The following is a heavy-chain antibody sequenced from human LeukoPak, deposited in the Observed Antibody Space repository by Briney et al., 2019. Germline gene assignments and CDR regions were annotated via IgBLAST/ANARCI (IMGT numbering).Heavy chain of an antibody. CDR2: ISWNSGSI. CDR3: AKDMLSGALGYCSSTSCYLAAFDI. CDR1: GFTFDDYA. J-gene: IGHJ3*02. D-gene: IGHD2-2*03. V-gene: IGHV3-9*01. Sequence: PGGSLRFSCAASGFTFDDYAMHWVRQAPGKGLEWVSGISWNSGSIGYADSVKGRFTISRDNAKNSLYLQMNSLRAEDTALYYCAKDMLSGALGYCSSTSCYLAAFDIWGQGTMVTVSS.